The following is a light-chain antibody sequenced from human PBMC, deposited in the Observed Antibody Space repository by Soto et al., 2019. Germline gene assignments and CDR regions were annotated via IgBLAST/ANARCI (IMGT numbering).Light chain of an antibody. CDR2: GAS. CDR3: HQYDSWT. Sequence: EIVMTQSPATLSVSPGERASLSCRASQKISSTVLAWYQQKPGQAPRLLIYGASSRATGIPDRFSGSGSGTDFTLTISRLEPEDFAVYYCHQYDSWTFGQGTKVDIK. J-gene: IGKJ1*01. CDR1: QKISSTV. V-gene: IGKV3-20*01.